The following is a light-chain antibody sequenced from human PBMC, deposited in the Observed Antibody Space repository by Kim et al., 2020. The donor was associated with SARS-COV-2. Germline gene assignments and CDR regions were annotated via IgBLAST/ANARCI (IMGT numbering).Light chain of an antibody. Sequence: SPGERSTQSLGSSQRVRSNYLAWYQPNPGQAPRLLIYTAPTRATGIPDRFSGSGSETYLNLTISRLEPEDFAVYYCQKYGDPTLTFGQGTKVDIK. J-gene: IGKJ1*01. V-gene: IGKV3D-20*01. CDR3: QKYGDPTLT. CDR2: TAP. CDR1: QRVRSNY.